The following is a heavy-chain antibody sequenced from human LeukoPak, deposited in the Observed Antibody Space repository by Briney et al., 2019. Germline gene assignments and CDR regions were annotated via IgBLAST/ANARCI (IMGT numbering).Heavy chain of an antibody. D-gene: IGHD3-22*01. CDR3: ARVDDSSGSLAHAFDI. J-gene: IGHJ3*02. CDR1: GGSISSYY. Sequence: SETLSLTCTVSGGSISSYYWSWIRQPAGKGLEWIGRIYTSGTTNYNPSLMSRVTMSVDTSKSQFSLKLSSVTAADTAVYYCARVDDSSGSLAHAFDIWGQGTMVTVSS. CDR2: IYTSGTT. V-gene: IGHV4-4*07.